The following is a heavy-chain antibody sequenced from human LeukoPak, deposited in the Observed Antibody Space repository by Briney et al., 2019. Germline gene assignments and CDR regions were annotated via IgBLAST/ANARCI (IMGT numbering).Heavy chain of an antibody. J-gene: IGHJ5*02. CDR3: AKDHENWFDP. CDR1: GFTFSNYA. CDR2: ITRSGSST. Sequence: GGSLRLSCAASGFTFSNYAMSWVRQAPGKGLEWVSAITRSGSSTYYADSVKGRFTISRDNSKNTLYLQMNSLRAEDTAVYYCAKDHENWFDPWGQGTLVTVSS. V-gene: IGHV3-23*01.